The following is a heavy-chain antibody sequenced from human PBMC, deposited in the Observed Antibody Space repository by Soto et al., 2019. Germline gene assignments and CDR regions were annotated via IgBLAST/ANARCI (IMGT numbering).Heavy chain of an antibody. V-gene: IGHV1-2*04. CDR3: ARGHSTDCSNGVCSFFYNHEMDV. CDR1: GYRFTEYH. Sequence: SVKVSCKASGYRFTEYHIHWVRQAPGQGLEWLGRIKPKSGCTRTAQTFQGWVTMTRDRSISTVYMELTRLRSDDTAVYFCARGHSTDCSNGVCSFFYNHEMDVWGQGTTVTVSS. CDR2: IKPKSGCT. D-gene: IGHD2-8*01. J-gene: IGHJ6*02.